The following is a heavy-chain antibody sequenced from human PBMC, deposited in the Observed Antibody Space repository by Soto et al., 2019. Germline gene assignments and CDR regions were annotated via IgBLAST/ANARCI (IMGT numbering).Heavy chain of an antibody. D-gene: IGHD1-26*01. V-gene: IGHV3-53*01. Sequence: GGSLRLSCAASGLTVSSNYVSWVRQAPGKGLEWVSVIYSGGRTYYADSVKGRFTISRDNSKNTLYLQMNSLRAEDTAVYYCARDYLGAAFDYWGQGTLVTVSS. CDR2: IYSGGRT. CDR3: ARDYLGAAFDY. J-gene: IGHJ4*02. CDR1: GLTVSSNY.